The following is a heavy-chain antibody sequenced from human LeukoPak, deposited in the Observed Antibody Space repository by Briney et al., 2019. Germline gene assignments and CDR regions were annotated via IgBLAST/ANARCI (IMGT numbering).Heavy chain of an antibody. J-gene: IGHJ4*02. Sequence: GGSLRLSCAASGFTFSSSAMHWVRQAPDKGLEWVAVISYDGSNKYYADSVKGRFTISRDNSKNTLYLQMNSLRAEDTAVYYCAAYRGKSSSPRYYFDYWGQGTLVTVSS. CDR3: AAYRGKSSSPRYYFDY. CDR2: ISYDGSNK. D-gene: IGHD6-6*01. V-gene: IGHV3-30-3*01. CDR1: GFTFSSSA.